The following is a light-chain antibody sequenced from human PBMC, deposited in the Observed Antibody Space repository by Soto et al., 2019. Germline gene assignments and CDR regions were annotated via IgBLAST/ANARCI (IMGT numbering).Light chain of an antibody. V-gene: IGLV1-44*01. CDR1: SSNIGSNT. J-gene: IGLJ2*01. CDR3: AAWDESLNGPV. Sequence: QSVLTQPPSASGTPGRRVTISCSGSSSNIGSNTVNWYQQLPGTAPKLLIYSNNQRPSGVPDRFSGSKSGTSASLAISGLQSEDEADYYCAAWDESLNGPVFGGGTKVTVL. CDR2: SNN.